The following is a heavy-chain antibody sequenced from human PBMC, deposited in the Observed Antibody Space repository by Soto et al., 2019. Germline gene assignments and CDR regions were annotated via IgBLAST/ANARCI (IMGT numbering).Heavy chain of an antibody. CDR1: GFTFSSST. V-gene: IGHV3-21*01. CDR3: ARDLGEVYAT. CDR2: ISSSSSYI. Sequence: EVQLVESGGGLVKPGGSLRLSCAGSGFTFSSSTMTWVRQAPGKGLEWVSSISSSSSYIYQPDSLKGRFTISRDNAKNSVFLQRSSRRAEDTAVYYCARDLGEVYATWGQGTMVTVSS. J-gene: IGHJ5*02. D-gene: IGHD2-8*01.